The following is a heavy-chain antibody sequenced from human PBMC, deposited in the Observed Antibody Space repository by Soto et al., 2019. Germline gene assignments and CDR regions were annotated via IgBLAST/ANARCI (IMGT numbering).Heavy chain of an antibody. V-gene: IGHV3-30*03. CDR2: ISHDGSYK. J-gene: IGHJ5*02. D-gene: IGHD3-3*01. Sequence: QVQLVESGGGVVQPGRSLRLSCAASGLTLSSYAMHWVRQAPGKGLEWVAVISHDGSYKDYADSVKGRFTISRDNSRNTRYLHMNSLIPEDTAVYHCARESVSGIRVFGPWGQGTVVTVSS. CDR1: GLTLSSYA. CDR3: ARESVSGIRVFGP.